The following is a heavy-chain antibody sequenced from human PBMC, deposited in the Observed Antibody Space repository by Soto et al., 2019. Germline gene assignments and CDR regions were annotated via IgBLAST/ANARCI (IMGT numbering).Heavy chain of an antibody. J-gene: IGHJ4*02. D-gene: IGHD3-3*01. Sequence: PGGSLRLSCTTSGFSFASFAMTWVRQAPGKGLEWVATISGSDGKTYYADSVKGRVSISRDTSRNTLYLQMNSLRADDTAIYYCAMWSYLDYWGQRTRVTVSS. CDR3: AMWSYLDY. CDR2: ISGSDGKT. CDR1: GFSFASFA. V-gene: IGHV3-23*01.